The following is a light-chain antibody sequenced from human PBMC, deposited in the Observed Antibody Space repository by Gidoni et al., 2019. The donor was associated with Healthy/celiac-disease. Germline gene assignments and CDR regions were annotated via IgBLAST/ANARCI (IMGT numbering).Light chain of an antibody. V-gene: IGKV1-12*01. CDR1: QGSSSW. CDR3: QQANSFLPLT. Sequence: DIQMTQSPSSVSASVGDRVTITCRAIQGSSSWLAWYQQKPGKAPKLLIYAASSLQSGVPSRFSGSGSGTDFTRTISSLHPEDFATYYCQQANSFLPLTFGGGTKVEIK. CDR2: AAS. J-gene: IGKJ4*01.